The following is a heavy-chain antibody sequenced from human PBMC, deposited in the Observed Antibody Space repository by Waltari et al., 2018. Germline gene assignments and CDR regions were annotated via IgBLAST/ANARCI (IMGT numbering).Heavy chain of an antibody. CDR3: ARAGYSSSWAAFDI. Sequence: QVQLVQSGAEVKKPGSSVKVSCKASGGTFSSYTSSWVGQAPGQGLEWMGRIIPILGIANYAQKFQGRVTITADKSTSTAYMELSSLRSEDTAVYYCARAGYSSSWAAFDIWGQGTMVTVSS. CDR1: GGTFSSYT. CDR2: IIPILGIA. D-gene: IGHD6-13*01. V-gene: IGHV1-69*02. J-gene: IGHJ3*02.